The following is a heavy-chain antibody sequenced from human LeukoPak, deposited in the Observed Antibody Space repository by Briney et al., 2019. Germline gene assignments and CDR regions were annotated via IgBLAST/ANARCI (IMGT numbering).Heavy chain of an antibody. V-gene: IGHV4-34*01. D-gene: IGHD6-6*01. J-gene: IGHJ4*02. CDR2: IHYTGTT. CDR1: GGSFSGYY. Sequence: KPSETLSLTCAVYGGSFSGYYWSWIRQPPGKGLEWIGSIHYTGTTYYNPSLKSRVTISVDTSKNQFSLKLNSVTAADTAVYYCARRWGSIAAPAFDYWGQGTLVTVSS. CDR3: ARRWGSIAAPAFDY.